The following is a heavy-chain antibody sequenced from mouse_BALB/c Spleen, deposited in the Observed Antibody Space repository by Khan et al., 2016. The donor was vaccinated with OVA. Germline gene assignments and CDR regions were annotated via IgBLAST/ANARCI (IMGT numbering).Heavy chain of an antibody. CDR2: IYWDDDQ. V-gene: IGHV8-12*01. Sequence: QVTLKESGPGILQPSQTLSLTCSFTGFSLSTSGVSVSWIRQPSGKGLEWLAHIYWDDDQRYTPSLKSRLTIPKDTSRNQVFLKITSADTAATATYDWRRRPRRVSSDYLFADWGQGTLVTVPA. CDR1: GFSLSTSGVS. J-gene: IGHJ3*01. CDR3: RRRPRRVSSDYLFAD. D-gene: IGHD2-4*01.